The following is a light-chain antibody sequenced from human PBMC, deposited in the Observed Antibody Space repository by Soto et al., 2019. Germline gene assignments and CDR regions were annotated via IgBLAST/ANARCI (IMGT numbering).Light chain of an antibody. CDR1: QSITSY. V-gene: IGKV1-39*01. CDR2: TAS. J-gene: IGKJ3*01. Sequence: DIQMTQSPSSLSASVGDTVTITCRASQSITSYLNWYQQKPGKAPNLLIYTASSLQSGVPSRFSGSGSGTDFTLTISSLQPEDFATYYCQQSYSIPFTFGPGTKVDI. CDR3: QQSYSIPFT.